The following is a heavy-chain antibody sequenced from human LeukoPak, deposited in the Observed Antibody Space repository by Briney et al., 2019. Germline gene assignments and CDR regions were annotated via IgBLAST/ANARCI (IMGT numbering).Heavy chain of an antibody. CDR3: ARGIGYGSGSQHWYFDL. D-gene: IGHD3-10*01. Sequence: PSETLSLTCTVSGGSISNYYWSWIRQSPGKGLEWIGYNHYRGNTNYNPSLKSPITISVDTSRNQFSLKLRSVTAADTAIYYCARGIGYGSGSQHWYFDLWGRGTLVTVSS. CDR1: GGSISNYY. CDR2: NHYRGNT. J-gene: IGHJ2*01. V-gene: IGHV4-59*01.